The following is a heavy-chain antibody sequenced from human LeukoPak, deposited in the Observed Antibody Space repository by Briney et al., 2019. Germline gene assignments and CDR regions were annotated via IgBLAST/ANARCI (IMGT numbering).Heavy chain of an antibody. D-gene: IGHD3-22*01. CDR2: IYTSGST. J-gene: IGHJ4*02. Sequence: SETLSLTCTVSGGSISSYYWSWIRQPAGKGREWIGCIYTSGSTNYNTSLKSRVTMSVDTSKNQFSLKLSSVTAADTAVYYCARDIGYYDSSGYYPYFDYWGQGTLVTVSS. CDR3: ARDIGYYDSSGYYPYFDY. CDR1: GGSISSYY. V-gene: IGHV4-4*07.